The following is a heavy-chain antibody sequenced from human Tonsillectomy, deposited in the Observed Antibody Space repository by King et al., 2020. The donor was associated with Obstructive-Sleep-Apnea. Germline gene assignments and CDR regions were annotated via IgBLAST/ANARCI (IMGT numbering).Heavy chain of an antibody. Sequence: VQLVESGGGVVQPGRSLRLSCAASGFTFSRSGMHWVRQAPGKGLEGVAFIRYDGSNEYYADSVKGRFTVSRDNSKNTLYLEMNSLRAEDTAVYYCAKIFSSFDWLLLDYWGQGTLVTVSS. D-gene: IGHD3-9*01. CDR3: AKIFSSFDWLLLDY. V-gene: IGHV3-30*02. CDR2: IRYDGSNE. CDR1: GFTFSRSG. J-gene: IGHJ4*02.